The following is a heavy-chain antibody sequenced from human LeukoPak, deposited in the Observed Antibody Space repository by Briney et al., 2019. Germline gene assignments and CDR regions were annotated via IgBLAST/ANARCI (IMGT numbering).Heavy chain of an antibody. CDR2: IHHDGSNK. V-gene: IGHV3-30*02. D-gene: IGHD5-18*01. CDR1: GFTFSSYG. CDR3: AGLDAAMPDAFDI. J-gene: IGHJ3*02. Sequence: PGGSLRLSCAASGFTFSSYGMHWVRQAPGKGLDWVAFIHHDGSNKYYADSVRGRFTISRDNSKNTLYLQMNSLRAEDTAVYYCAGLDAAMPDAFDIWGQGTTVTVSS.